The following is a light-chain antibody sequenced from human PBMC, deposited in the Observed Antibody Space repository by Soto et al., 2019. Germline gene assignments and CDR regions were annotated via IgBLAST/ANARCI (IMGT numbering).Light chain of an antibody. Sequence: DIQMTQSPSSLSASVGDRVTITFQASQNINNYLNWYQQKPGRAPKLVSYDASNFEAGVPSRFRGSGSGTDFTYTISRLQPEDIANYYRQQYENLPTFGQGTRLEIK. CDR2: DAS. V-gene: IGKV1-33*01. J-gene: IGKJ5*01. CDR3: QQYENLPT. CDR1: QNINNY.